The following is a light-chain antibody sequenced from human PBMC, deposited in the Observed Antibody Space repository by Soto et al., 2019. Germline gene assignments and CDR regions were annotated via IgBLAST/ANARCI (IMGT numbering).Light chain of an antibody. V-gene: IGKV3-15*01. CDR1: QSVSSN. Sequence: DKVMTPSPATLSWSPGARAPLSCRASQSVSSNLAWYQQKPGQAPRLLIYGASTRATGIPARFSGSGSGTEFTLTISSLQSEDFALYYCQQYHNWPWTFGQGTRWIS. J-gene: IGKJ1*01. CDR3: QQYHNWPWT. CDR2: GAS.